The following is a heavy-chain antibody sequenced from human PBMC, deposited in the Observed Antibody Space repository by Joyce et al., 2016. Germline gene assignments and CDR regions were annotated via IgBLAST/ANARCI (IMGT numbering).Heavy chain of an antibody. J-gene: IGHJ6*02. V-gene: IGHV3-33*01. Sequence: QVQLVESGGGVVQPGRSLRLSCAASGFTFSNYGMHWVRQAPGKGREWVTVILNGGSGKPYADSVKGRFTISRDNSKNILYLETDSLRDEDTAVYFCVRDTSSPDNGMDIWGQGTTVTVSS. CDR1: GFTFSNYG. CDR3: VRDTSSPDNGMDI. D-gene: IGHD1-26*01. CDR2: ILNGGSGK.